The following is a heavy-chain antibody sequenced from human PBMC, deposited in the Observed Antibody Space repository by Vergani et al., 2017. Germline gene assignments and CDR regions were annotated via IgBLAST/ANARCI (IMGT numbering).Heavy chain of an antibody. CDR2: IYHSGST. Sequence: QVQLQESGPGLVKPSGTLSLTCAVSGGSISSSNWWSWVRQPPGKGLEWIGEIYHSGSTNYNPSLKSRVTISVDKSKNQFSLKLSSVTAADTAVYYCARGIAAAGRRLYYYYYGMDVWGQGTMVTVSS. D-gene: IGHD6-13*01. J-gene: IGHJ6*02. CDR3: ARGIAAAGRRLYYYYYGMDV. CDR1: GGSISSSNW. V-gene: IGHV4-4*02.